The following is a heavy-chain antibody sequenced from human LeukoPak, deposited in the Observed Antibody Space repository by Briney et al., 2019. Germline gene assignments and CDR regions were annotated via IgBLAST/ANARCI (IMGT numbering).Heavy chain of an antibody. Sequence: PGGSLRLSCAASGFTFSSYEMDWVRRAPGKGLEWVSYIGSSGGSRYYADSEKGRFTSSRDNAKNSLYLQMNSLRVEDTAVYYCAREDGDAFDIWGQGTMVSVSS. CDR3: AREDGDAFDI. V-gene: IGHV3-48*03. CDR1: GFTFSSYE. D-gene: IGHD5-24*01. CDR2: IGSSGGSR. J-gene: IGHJ3*02.